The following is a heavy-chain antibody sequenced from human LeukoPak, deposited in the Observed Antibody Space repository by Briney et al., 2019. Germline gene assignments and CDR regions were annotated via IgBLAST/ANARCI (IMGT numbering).Heavy chain of an antibody. J-gene: IGHJ3*02. CDR3: ARSASSSSRSAFDI. D-gene: IGHD6-6*01. V-gene: IGHV4-59*01. CDR2: IYYTGNT. Sequence: SETLSLTCTVSGGSISSYYWSWIRQPAGKGLEWMGYIYYTGNTNYNPSLKSRITISVDTSKNQFSLKLSSVTAADTAFYYCARSASSSSRSAFDIWGQGTMVTVSS. CDR1: GGSISSYY.